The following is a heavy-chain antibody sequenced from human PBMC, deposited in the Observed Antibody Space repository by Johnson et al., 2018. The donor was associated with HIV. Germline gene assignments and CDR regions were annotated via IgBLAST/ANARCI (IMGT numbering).Heavy chain of an antibody. CDR2: ISFDGSNT. J-gene: IGHJ3*02. D-gene: IGHD6-19*01. CDR1: GFTFNYYG. V-gene: IGHV3-30*19. Sequence: VQLVESGGGVVQPGGSLRLSCVASGFTFNYYGMHWVRQAPGKGLEWVGFISFDGSNTHYADSVRGRLTISRDNSKNTLYLQMNGLRIESTAIYYCARRMKAVAHHDAFDIWGQGTMVTVSS. CDR3: ARRMKAVAHHDAFDI.